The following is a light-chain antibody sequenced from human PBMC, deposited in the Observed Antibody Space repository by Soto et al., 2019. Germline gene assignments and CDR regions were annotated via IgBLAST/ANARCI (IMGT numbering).Light chain of an antibody. CDR1: QSISSY. CDR3: QQSYSTPYT. V-gene: IGKV1-39*01. J-gene: IGKJ2*01. Sequence: DIQMTQSPSSLSASVGDRVTITCRASQSISSYLNWYQQKPGKAPKLLIYAASSLQSGVPSRFSGSGSGTDFPLTISSLQPEHFATYYCQQSYSTPYTFGQGTKLEIK. CDR2: AAS.